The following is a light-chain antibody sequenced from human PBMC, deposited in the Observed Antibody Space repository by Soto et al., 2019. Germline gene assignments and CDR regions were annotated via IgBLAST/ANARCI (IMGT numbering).Light chain of an antibody. V-gene: IGKV1-39*01. Sequence: DVQMTQSPSSLSASVGDTVTITCRASRAINTYVNWYQQKQGRAPKLLIFAASTLQSAVPSRFSASGSGTDFTLTIIGLQPDDFATYYCQQTYSVLAWTFGQGTRVEVK. CDR2: AAS. J-gene: IGKJ1*01. CDR1: RAINTY. CDR3: QQTYSVLAWT.